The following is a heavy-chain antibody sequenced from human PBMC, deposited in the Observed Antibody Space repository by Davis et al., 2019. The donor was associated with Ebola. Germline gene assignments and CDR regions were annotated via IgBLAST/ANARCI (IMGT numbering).Heavy chain of an antibody. Sequence: GGSLRLSCSASGFAFRSNAMTWVRQAQGKGLEWVSSISSSHYVYYADSVKGRFTISRDNAKNSLYLQMDTLRADDTAVYYCATGRVPAAMLGLDYWGQGTLFTVSS. D-gene: IGHD2-2*01. CDR1: GFAFRSNA. V-gene: IGHV3-21*01. CDR2: ISSSHYV. J-gene: IGHJ4*02. CDR3: ATGRVPAAMLGLDY.